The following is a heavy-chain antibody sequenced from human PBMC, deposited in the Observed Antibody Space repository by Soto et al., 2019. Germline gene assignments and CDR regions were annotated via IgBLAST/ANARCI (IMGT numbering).Heavy chain of an antibody. V-gene: IGHV1-18*01. CDR1: GYTFANYA. Sequence: QVQLVQSGAEVKKPGASVKVSCKASGYTFANYAISWVRRAPGQGLEWMGWISVSNGDTNYAQRHQGRGTMTTDTSTSTAYMELRSLRSDDTAVYYCARDKGYCSGGSCTPDWYFDLWGRGTLVIVSS. D-gene: IGHD2-15*01. CDR3: ARDKGYCSGGSCTPDWYFDL. CDR2: ISVSNGDT. J-gene: IGHJ2*01.